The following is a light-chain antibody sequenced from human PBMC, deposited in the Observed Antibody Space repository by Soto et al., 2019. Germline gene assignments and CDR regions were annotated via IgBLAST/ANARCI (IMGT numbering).Light chain of an antibody. Sequence: QSVLTQPPSASGSPGQSVAMSCTGTSSDVGGYDYVSWYQQHPGKAPKLMIYDVSKRPSGVPDRFSGSKSGNTASLTVSGLQAEDEADYYCSSYAGTYIVFGTGTKLTVL. CDR1: SSDVGGYDY. J-gene: IGLJ1*01. CDR2: DVS. CDR3: SSYAGTYIV. V-gene: IGLV2-8*01.